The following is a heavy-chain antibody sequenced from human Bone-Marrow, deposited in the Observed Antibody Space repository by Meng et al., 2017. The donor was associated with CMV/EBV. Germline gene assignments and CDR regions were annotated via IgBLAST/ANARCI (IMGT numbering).Heavy chain of an antibody. CDR2: IYHSGST. J-gene: IGHJ6*02. CDR3: ARDSPPYGSGSYYSPAHYGMDV. V-gene: IGHV4-38-2*02. D-gene: IGHD3-10*01. Sequence: SETLSLTCTVSGYSISSGYYWGWIRQPPGKGLEWIGSIYHSGSTYYNPSLKSRVTISVDTSKNQFSLKLSSVTAADTAVYYCARDSPPYGSGSYYSPAHYGMDVWGQGTTVTVSS. CDR1: GYSISSGYY.